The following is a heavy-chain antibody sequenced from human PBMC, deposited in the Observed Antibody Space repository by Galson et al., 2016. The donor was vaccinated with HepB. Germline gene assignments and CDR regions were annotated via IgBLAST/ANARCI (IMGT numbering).Heavy chain of an antibody. J-gene: IGHJ3*02. CDR3: ARVPWIGEISDAFDI. V-gene: IGHV1-2*04. D-gene: IGHD3-10*01. Sequence: SVKVSCKASGYSFTGYYIHWVRQAPGQGLEWMGWINPNRGSTNYAQKFQGWVTMTRDTSINTADLELSRLKSEDTAVYFCARVPWIGEISDAFDIWGQGTMVTVSS. CDR2: INPNRGST. CDR1: GYSFTGYY.